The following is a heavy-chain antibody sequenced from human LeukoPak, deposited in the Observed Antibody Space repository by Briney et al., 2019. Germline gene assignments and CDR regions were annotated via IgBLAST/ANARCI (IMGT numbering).Heavy chain of an antibody. CDR1: GGSISSGSYY. D-gene: IGHD1-1*01. V-gene: IGHV4-61*02. J-gene: IGHJ6*03. CDR3: ARGRKTTTYYYYYYMDV. Sequence: PSQTLSLTCTVSGGSISSGSYYWSWIRQPAGKGLEWIGRIYTSGSTNYNPSLKSRVTISVDTSKNQFSLKLSSVTAADTAVYYCARGRKTTTYYYYYYMDVWGKGTTVTVSS. CDR2: IYTSGST.